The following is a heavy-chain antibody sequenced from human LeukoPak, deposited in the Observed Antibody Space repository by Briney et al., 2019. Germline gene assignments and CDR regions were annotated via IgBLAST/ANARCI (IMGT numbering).Heavy chain of an antibody. D-gene: IGHD2-21*02. V-gene: IGHV1-69*13. CDR2: IIPIFGTA. CDR3: ARSSVVTAITPFGY. CDR1: GYTFTSYG. J-gene: IGHJ4*02. Sequence: GASVKVSCKASGYTFTSYGISWVRQAPGQGLEWMGGIIPIFGTANYAQKFQGRVTITADESTSTAYMELSSLRSEDTAVYYCARSSVVTAITPFGYWGQGTLVTVSS.